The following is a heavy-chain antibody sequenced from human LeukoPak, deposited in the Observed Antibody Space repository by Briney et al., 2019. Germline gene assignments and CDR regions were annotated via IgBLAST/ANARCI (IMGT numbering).Heavy chain of an antibody. D-gene: IGHD3-10*01. CDR1: GYTFTSYG. CDR2: ISAYNGNT. J-gene: IGHJ4*02. V-gene: IGHV1-18*01. CDR3: ARDLGDVGYYYGSGSLPYFDY. Sequence: ASVKVSCKASGYTFTSYGISWVRQAPGQGLEWMGWISAYNGNTNYAQKLQGRVTMTTDTSTSTAYMELRSLRSDDTAVYYCARDLGDVGYYYGSGSLPYFDYWGQGTLVTVSS.